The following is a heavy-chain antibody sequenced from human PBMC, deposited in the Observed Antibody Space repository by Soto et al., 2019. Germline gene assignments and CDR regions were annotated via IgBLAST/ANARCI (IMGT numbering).Heavy chain of an antibody. CDR2: IYYSGST. Sequence: SETLSLTCTVSGGSISSGGYYWSWIRQHPGKGLEWIGYIYYSGSTYYNPSLKSRVTISVDTSKNQFSLKLSSVTAADTAVYYCARDWSISWEGMEDYYYMDVWGKGTTVTVSS. CDR3: ARDWSISWEGMEDYYYMDV. D-gene: IGHD1-26*01. CDR1: GGSISSGGYY. J-gene: IGHJ6*03. V-gene: IGHV4-31*03.